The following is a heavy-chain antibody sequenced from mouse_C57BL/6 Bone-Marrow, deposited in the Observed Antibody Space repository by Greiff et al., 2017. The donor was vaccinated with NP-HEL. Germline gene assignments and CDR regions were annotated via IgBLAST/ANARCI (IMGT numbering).Heavy chain of an antibody. CDR1: GYTFTEYT. D-gene: IGHD2-1*01. V-gene: IGHV1-62-2*01. CDR3: ANHEASLYYGNYWFAY. Sequence: QVQLQQSGAELVKPGASVKLSCKASGYTFTEYTIHWVKQRSGQGLEWIGWFYPGSGSIKYNEKFKDKATLTADKSSSTVYMELSRLTSEVSAVYFCANHEASLYYGNYWFAYWGKGTLVTVSA. J-gene: IGHJ3*01. CDR2: FYPGSGSI.